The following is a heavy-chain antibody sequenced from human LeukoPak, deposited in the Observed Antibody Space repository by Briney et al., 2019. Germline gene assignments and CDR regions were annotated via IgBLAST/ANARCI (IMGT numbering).Heavy chain of an antibody. V-gene: IGHV4-59*01. CDR2: IYYSGST. CDR1: GGSISSYY. D-gene: IGHD5-24*01. J-gene: IGHJ5*02. CDR3: ARSYGVEMATIDNWFDP. Sequence: SETLSLTCTVSGGSISSYYWSWIRQPPGKGLEWIGYIYYSGSTNYNPSLKSRVTISVDTSKNQFSLKLSSVTAADTAVYYCARSYGVEMATIDNWFDPWGQGTLVTVSS.